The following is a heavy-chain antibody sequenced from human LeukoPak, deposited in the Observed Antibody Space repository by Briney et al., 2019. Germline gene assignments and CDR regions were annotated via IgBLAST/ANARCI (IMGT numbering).Heavy chain of an antibody. CDR1: GGSFSGYY. CDR2: INHSGST. Sequence: PSETLSLTCAVYGGSFSGYYWSWIRQPPGKGLEWIGEINHSGSTNYNPSLKSRVTISVDTSKNQFSQKLSSVTAADTAVYYCARARSGNYYYYYMDVWGRGTTVTVSS. CDR3: ARARSGNYYYYYMDV. V-gene: IGHV4-34*01. J-gene: IGHJ6*03. D-gene: IGHD3-3*01.